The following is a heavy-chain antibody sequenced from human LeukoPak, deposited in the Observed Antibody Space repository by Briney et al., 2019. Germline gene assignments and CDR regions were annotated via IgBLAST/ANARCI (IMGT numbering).Heavy chain of an antibody. CDR1: GGSINSYY. CDR3: ARHAPGYFDY. V-gene: IGHV4-59*08. Sequence: SETLSFTCTVSGGSINSYYWSWIRQSPGKGLEWIGYIYYSGSANYNPSLKSRVTISVDTSKNQFSLKVSSVTAADTAVYYCARHAPGYFDYWGQGTLVTVSS. J-gene: IGHJ4*02. CDR2: IYYSGSA.